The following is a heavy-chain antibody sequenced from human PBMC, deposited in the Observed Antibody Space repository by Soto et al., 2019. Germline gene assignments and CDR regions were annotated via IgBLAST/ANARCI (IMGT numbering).Heavy chain of an antibody. Sequence: QVQLQESGPGLVKPSETLSLTCTVSGDSVSSSYYYWGWIRQPPGKGLEWIGSIFYSGSTYYNPSLKSRVTISVDTSKNQFSLKLSSVTAADTAVYYCAIRGSSRQIYHYGMDVWGPGTTVTVSS. CDR1: GDSVSSSYYY. CDR2: IFYSGST. D-gene: IGHD6-13*01. CDR3: AIRGSSRQIYHYGMDV. V-gene: IGHV4-39*01. J-gene: IGHJ6*02.